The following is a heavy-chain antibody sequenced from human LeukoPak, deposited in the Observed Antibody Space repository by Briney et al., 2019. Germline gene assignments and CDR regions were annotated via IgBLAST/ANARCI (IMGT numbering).Heavy chain of an antibody. Sequence: PSETLSLTCTVSGGSISSSSYSWGWIRQPPGKGLEWIGSIYYSGSTYYNPSLKSRVTISVDTSKNQFSLKLSSVTAADTAVYYCRTYCSSTSYYSLDAFDIWGQGTMVTVSS. D-gene: IGHD2-2*01. J-gene: IGHJ3*02. V-gene: IGHV4-39*01. CDR1: GGSISSSSYS. CDR3: RTYCSSTSYYSLDAFDI. CDR2: IYYSGST.